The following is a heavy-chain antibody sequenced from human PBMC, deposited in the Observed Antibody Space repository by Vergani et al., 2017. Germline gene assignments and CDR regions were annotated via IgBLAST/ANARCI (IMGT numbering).Heavy chain of an antibody. J-gene: IGHJ4*02. CDR2: ICHTEDT. CDR3: ARDLQGFIDY. CDR1: GDSISSNNC. V-gene: IGHV4-4*03. D-gene: IGHD3-10*01. Sequence: QVQLQESGPGLVKPPGTLSLTCAVSGDSISSNNCWTWVRHPPGKGLEWIGEICHTEDTKYSPSLKSRVTVSVDTSKNQFSLKLTSVTAADTAVYYCARDLQGFIDYWGQGTLVTVSS.